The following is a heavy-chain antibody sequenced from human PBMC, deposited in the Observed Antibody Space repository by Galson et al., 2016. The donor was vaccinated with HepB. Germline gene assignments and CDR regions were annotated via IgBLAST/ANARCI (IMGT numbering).Heavy chain of an antibody. V-gene: IGHV2-70*04. CDR3: ARIGMDTANLSGMDV. D-gene: IGHD5-18*01. CDR1: GFSLSTSGMR. CDR2: IDWDDAK. Sequence: PALVKPTQTPPLTCTLSGFSLSTSGMRVSWIRQPPGKALEWLARIDWDDAKYYSTSLKTTLNITKDTTKNQVVLTMTKVDPVDTAKYYCARIGMDTANLSGMDVWGQGTTVTVSS. J-gene: IGHJ6*02.